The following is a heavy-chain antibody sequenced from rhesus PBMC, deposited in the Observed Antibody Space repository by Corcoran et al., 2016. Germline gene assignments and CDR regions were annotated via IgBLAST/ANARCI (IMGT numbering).Heavy chain of an antibody. CDR2: VDPEEGEA. CDR3: ATGRVLGAAGPDSYFDY. V-gene: IGHV1-111*02. CDR1: GYTFTDYY. J-gene: IGHJ4*01. Sequence: EVQLVQSGAEVKKPGASVKISCKASGYTFTDYYLHWVRQATGKGLEWSGRVDPEEGEAKHAQKFQDRVTITADTSTDTAYMELSSLRSEYTAVYYCATGRVLGAAGPDSYFDYWGQGVLVTVSS. D-gene: IGHD6-13*01.